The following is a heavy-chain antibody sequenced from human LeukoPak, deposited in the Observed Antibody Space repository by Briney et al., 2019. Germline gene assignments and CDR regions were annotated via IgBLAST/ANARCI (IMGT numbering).Heavy chain of an antibody. D-gene: IGHD3-22*01. V-gene: IGHV1-69*05. CDR2: IIPIFGRV. J-gene: IGHJ4*02. Sequence: GASVKVSCKASGGTFSSYAISWVRQAPGQGLEWMGGIIPIFGRVKYGQKFQGRATITTDESTSTAYMELSSLTSEDTGVYYCARGELGDSSGFSFFDYWGQGTLVTVSS. CDR1: GGTFSSYA. CDR3: ARGELGDSSGFSFFDY.